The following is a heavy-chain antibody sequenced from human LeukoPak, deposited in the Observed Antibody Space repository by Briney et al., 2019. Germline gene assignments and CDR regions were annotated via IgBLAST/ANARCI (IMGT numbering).Heavy chain of an antibody. J-gene: IGHJ6*03. D-gene: IGHD5-24*01. CDR2: IKQDGSEK. Sequence: GGALRLSCAASGFTFSSFWMSWVRQAPGKGLGRVANIKQDGSEKYYVDSVKGRFTISRDNAKNSPYLQMNSLRAEDTAVYYCARDLKIKNSIDVWGKGTTVTVSS. CDR3: ARDLKIKNSIDV. CDR1: GFTFSSFW. V-gene: IGHV3-7*01.